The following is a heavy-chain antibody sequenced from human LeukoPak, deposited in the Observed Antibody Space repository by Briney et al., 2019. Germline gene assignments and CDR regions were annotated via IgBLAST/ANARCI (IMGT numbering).Heavy chain of an antibody. V-gene: IGHV3-15*01. CDR1: GFTFSNAW. D-gene: IGHD1-26*01. CDR3: TSGLSFRPTTRWELQDY. Sequence: PGGSLRLSCAASGFTFSNAWMRWVRQAPGKGLEWVGRIKSRTDGGTTDYAAPVKGRFIISRDDSKNTLYLQMNSLKTEDTAVYYCTSGLSFRPTTRWELQDYWGQGTLVTVSS. CDR2: IKSRTDGGTT. J-gene: IGHJ4*02.